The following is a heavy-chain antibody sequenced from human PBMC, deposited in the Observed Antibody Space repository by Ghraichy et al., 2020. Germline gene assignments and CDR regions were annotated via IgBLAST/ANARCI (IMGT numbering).Heavy chain of an antibody. V-gene: IGHV2-70*01. CDR1: GFSLSTSGMC. J-gene: IGHJ3*02. Sequence: SGPTLVKPTQTLTLTCTFSGFSLSTSGMCVSWIRQPPGKALEWLALIDWDDDKYYSTSLKTRLTISKDTSKNQVVLTMTNMDPVDTATYYCARPRRGGDCYRDAFDIWGQGTMVTVSS. CDR3: ARPRRGGDCYRDAFDI. CDR2: IDWDDDK. D-gene: IGHD2-21*01.